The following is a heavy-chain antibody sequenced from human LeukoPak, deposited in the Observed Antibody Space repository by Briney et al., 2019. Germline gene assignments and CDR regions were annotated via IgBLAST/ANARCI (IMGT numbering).Heavy chain of an antibody. Sequence: GGSLRLSCAASGFTFSSYAMSWVRQAPGKGLEWVSAISGSGGSTYYADSVKGRFTISRDNSKNTLYLQMNSLRAEDTAVYYCAKDGGSCWTDPRIPLIKWGQGTLVTVSS. CDR1: GFTFSSYA. D-gene: IGHD2-15*01. J-gene: IGHJ4*02. V-gene: IGHV3-23*01. CDR2: ISGSGGST. CDR3: AKDGGSCWTDPRIPLIK.